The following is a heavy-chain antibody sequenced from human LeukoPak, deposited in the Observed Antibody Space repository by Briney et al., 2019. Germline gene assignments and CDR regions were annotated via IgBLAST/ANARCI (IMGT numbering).Heavy chain of an antibody. CDR1: GFTLSSYS. J-gene: IGHJ4*02. D-gene: IGHD3-9*01. CDR2: ISDSSTYI. V-gene: IGHV3-21*01. Sequence: GGSLRLSCAASGFTLSSYSMNWVRQAPGKGLEWVSSISDSSTYIYYADSVKGRFTISRDNAKNSLYLQMNSLRAEDTAVYYCAREGSYYDILTGYYNNFDYWGQGTLVTVSS. CDR3: AREGSYYDILTGYYNNFDY.